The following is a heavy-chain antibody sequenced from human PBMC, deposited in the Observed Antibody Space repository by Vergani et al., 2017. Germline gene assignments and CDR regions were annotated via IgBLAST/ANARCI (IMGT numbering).Heavy chain of an antibody. CDR2: ISSSSSYI. Sequence: EVQLVESGGGLVKPGGSLRLSCAASGFTFSSYSMNWVRQAPGKGLEWVSSISSSSSYIYYADSVKGRFTTSRDNAKNSLYLQMNSLRAEDTAVYYCARSKIDMVRGVIMRFRTPFDYWGQGTLVTVSS. CDR3: ARSKIDMVRGVIMRFRTPFDY. V-gene: IGHV3-21*01. CDR1: GFTFSSYS. J-gene: IGHJ4*02. D-gene: IGHD3-10*01.